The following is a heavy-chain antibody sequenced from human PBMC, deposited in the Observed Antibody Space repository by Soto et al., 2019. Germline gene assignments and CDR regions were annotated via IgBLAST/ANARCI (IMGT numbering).Heavy chain of an antibody. J-gene: IGHJ1*01. CDR1: GYTFTGYY. D-gene: IGHD3-16*02. Sequence: ASVKVSCKASGYTFTGYYMHWVRQAPGQGLEWMGWINPNSGGTNYAQKFQGWVTMTRDTSISTAYMELSRLRSDDTAVYYCARGSYDYVWGSYRQGYFQHWGQGTLVTVSS. CDR2: INPNSGGT. V-gene: IGHV1-2*04. CDR3: ARGSYDYVWGSYRQGYFQH.